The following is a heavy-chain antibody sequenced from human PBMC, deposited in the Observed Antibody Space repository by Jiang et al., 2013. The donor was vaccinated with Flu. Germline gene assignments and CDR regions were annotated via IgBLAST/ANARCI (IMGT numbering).Heavy chain of an antibody. D-gene: IGHD4-17*01. J-gene: IGHJ3*02. CDR3: ARFDYGDYYAFDI. Sequence: LTCTFSGFSLSTSGMCVSWIRQPPGKALEWLARIDWDDDKYYSTSLKTRLTISKDTSKNQVVLTMTNMDPVDTATYYCARFDYGDYYAFDIWGQGTMVTVSS. CDR2: IDWDDDK. V-gene: IGHV2-70*11. CDR1: GFSLSTSGMC.